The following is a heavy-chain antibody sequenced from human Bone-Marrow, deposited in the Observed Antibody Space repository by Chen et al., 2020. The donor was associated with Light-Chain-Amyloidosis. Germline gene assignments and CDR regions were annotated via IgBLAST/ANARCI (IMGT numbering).Heavy chain of an antibody. CDR3: VRARGSGWLLDF. D-gene: IGHD6-19*01. Sequence: EVQLVESGGGLVHPGGSLRLSCAASGFTFSIFEMNGVRQAPGKGLEWISYITESSGVTRYADSVRGRFTISRDNFRNSLYLQMESLRVEDTGVYYCVRARGSGWLLDFWGQGSLVTVSS. CDR2: ITESSGVT. J-gene: IGHJ4*02. V-gene: IGHV3-48*03. CDR1: GFTFSIFE.